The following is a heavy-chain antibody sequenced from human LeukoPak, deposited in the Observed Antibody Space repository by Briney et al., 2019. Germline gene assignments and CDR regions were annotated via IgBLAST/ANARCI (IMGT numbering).Heavy chain of an antibody. CDR1: GGSISSSSYY. CDR2: IYYSGST. D-gene: IGHD3-3*01. J-gene: IGHJ4*02. CDR3: ARSAYYDFWSGTLGYFDY. V-gene: IGHV4-39*07. Sequence: SETLSLTCTVSGGSISSSSYYWGWIRQPPGKGLEWIGSIYYSGSTYYNPSLKSRVTISVDRSKNQFSLKLSSVTAADTAVYYCARSAYYDFWSGTLGYFDYWGQGTLVTVSS.